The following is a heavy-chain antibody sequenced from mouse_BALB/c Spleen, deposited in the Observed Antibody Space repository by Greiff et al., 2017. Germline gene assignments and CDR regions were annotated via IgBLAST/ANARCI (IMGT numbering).Heavy chain of an antibody. D-gene: IGHD3-3*01. CDR1: GYTFTSYW. Sequence: QVQLQQSGAELVRPGASVKLSCKASGYTFTSYWINWVKQRPGQGLEWIGNIYPSDSYTNYNQKFKDKATLTVDKSSSTAYMQLSSPTSEDSAVYYCTRKGIYAMDYWGQGTSVTVSS. V-gene: IGHV1-69*02. CDR3: TRKGIYAMDY. CDR2: IYPSDSYT. J-gene: IGHJ4*01.